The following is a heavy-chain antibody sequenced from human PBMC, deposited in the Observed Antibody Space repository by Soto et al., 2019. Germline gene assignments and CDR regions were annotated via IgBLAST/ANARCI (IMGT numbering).Heavy chain of an antibody. D-gene: IGHD2-2*01. J-gene: IGHJ4*02. CDR3: AKTVSTTWAFDY. CDR1: GFTFSSYA. CDR2: ITGSDGNT. V-gene: IGHV3-23*01. Sequence: PGGSLRLSCAASGFTFSSYAMSWVRQAPGKGLEWVSAITGSDGNTYYADSVKGRFTISRDNPKNTLYPQMNSLRADDTAVYYCAKTVSTTWAFDYWGQGTLVTVSS.